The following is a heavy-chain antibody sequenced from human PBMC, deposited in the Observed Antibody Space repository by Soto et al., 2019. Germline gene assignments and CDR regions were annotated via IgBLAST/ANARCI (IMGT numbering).Heavy chain of an antibody. CDR1: GGTFSSYT. J-gene: IGHJ4*02. D-gene: IGHD5-12*01. CDR3: ARDPYVGYSGYGGDY. Sequence: QVQLVQSGAEVKKPGSSVKVSCKASGGTFSSYTISWVRQAPGQGLEWMGRIIPILGIANYAQKFQGRVTITADKSTSTAYMELSSLRSEDTAVYYCARDPYVGYSGYGGDYWGQGTLVTVSS. V-gene: IGHV1-69*08. CDR2: IIPILGIA.